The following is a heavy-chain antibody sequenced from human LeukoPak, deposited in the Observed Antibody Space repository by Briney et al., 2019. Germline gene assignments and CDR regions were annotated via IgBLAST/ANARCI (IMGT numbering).Heavy chain of an antibody. CDR2: ISGSGGST. D-gene: IGHD6-19*01. CDR3: ARDWTYSSGWYGY. J-gene: IGHJ4*02. V-gene: IGHV3-23*01. Sequence: GGSLRLSCAASGFTFSSYAMSWVRQAPGKGLEWVSAISGSGGSTYYADSVKGRFTISRDNSKNTLYLQMNSLRSEDTAVYYCARDWTYSSGWYGYWGQGTLVTVSS. CDR1: GFTFSSYA.